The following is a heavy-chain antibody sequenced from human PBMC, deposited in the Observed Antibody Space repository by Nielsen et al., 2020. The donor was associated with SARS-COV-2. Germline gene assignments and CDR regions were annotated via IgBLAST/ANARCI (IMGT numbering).Heavy chain of an antibody. D-gene: IGHD2-2*01. CDR3: ARVSQGVVVPAAMLPYYGMDV. CDR2: IIPIFGTA. V-gene: IGHV1-69*06. J-gene: IGHJ6*02. Sequence: WVRQAPGQGLEWMGGIIPIFGTANYTQRLQGRVTITADKSTSTAYMELSSLRSEDTAVYYCARVSQGVVVPAAMLPYYGMDVWGQGTTVTVSS.